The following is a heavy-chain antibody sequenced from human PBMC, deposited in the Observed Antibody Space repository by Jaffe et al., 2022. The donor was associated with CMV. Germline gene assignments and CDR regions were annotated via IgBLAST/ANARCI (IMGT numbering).Heavy chain of an antibody. J-gene: IGHJ4*02. V-gene: IGHV1-46*01. CDR3: ARDPPRNYGSGSGAYYFDY. Sequence: QVQLVQSGAEVKKPGASVKVSCKASGYTFTSYYMHWVRQAPGQGLEWMGIINPSGGSTSYAQKFQGRVTMTRDTSTSTVYMELSSLRSEDTAVYYCARDPPRNYGSGSGAYYFDYWGQGTLVTVSS. CDR2: INPSGGST. CDR1: GYTFTSYY. D-gene: IGHD3-10*01.